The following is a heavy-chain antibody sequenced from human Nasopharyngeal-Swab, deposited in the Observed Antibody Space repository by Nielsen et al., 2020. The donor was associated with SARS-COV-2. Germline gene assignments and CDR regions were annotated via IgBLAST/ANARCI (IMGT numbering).Heavy chain of an antibody. J-gene: IGHJ2*01. Sequence: SETLSLTCTLSGSSVSSFSYYWSWIRQPPGKGLEWIGYIYYSGSTNYNPSLKSRVTISVDTSKNQFSLKLSSVTAADTAVYYCARVRGSGSYGDGWYFDLWGRGTLVTVSS. D-gene: IGHD1-26*01. CDR2: IYYSGST. V-gene: IGHV4-61*01. CDR1: GSSVSSFSYY. CDR3: ARVRGSGSYGDGWYFDL.